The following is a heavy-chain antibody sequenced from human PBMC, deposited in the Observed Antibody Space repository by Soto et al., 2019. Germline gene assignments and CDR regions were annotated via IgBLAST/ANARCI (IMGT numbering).Heavy chain of an antibody. Sequence: QVQLVESGGGVVQPGRSLRLSCAASGFTFSSYGMHWVRQAPGKGLDWVAVIWYDGSNKYYADSVKGRFTISRDNSKNTLYLQMNSLSAEDTAVYYCARESGALTVTRYYWFDPWGQGTLVTVSS. CDR3: ARESGALTVTRYYWFDP. CDR1: GFTFSSYG. CDR2: IWYDGSNK. D-gene: IGHD4-4*01. V-gene: IGHV3-33*01. J-gene: IGHJ5*02.